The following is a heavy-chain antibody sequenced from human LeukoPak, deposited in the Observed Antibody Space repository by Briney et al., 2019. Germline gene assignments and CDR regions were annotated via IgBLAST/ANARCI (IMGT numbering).Heavy chain of an antibody. Sequence: ASVKVSCKASGYPFSAYYMHWVRQAPGQGLEWMGWINPNTGGTNYAQKFQGRVTVTRDTSINTAYMELSRLRSDDTAVYYCARGDYDSSGGFDPWGQGTLATVSS. D-gene: IGHD3-22*01. V-gene: IGHV1-2*02. CDR3: ARGDYDSSGGFDP. CDR2: INPNTGGT. J-gene: IGHJ5*02. CDR1: GYPFSAYY.